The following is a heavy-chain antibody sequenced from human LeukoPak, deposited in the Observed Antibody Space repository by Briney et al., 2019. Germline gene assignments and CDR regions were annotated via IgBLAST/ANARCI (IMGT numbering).Heavy chain of an antibody. V-gene: IGHV1-69*13. CDR3: ARGPGCSGGSCYSGWFDP. CDR2: IIPIFGTA. Sequence: SVKVSCKASGGTFSSYAISLVRQAPGQGLEWMGGIIPIFGTANYAQKFQGRVTITADESTSTAYMELSSLRSEDTAVYYCARGPGCSGGSCYSGWFDPCGQGTLVTVSS. J-gene: IGHJ5*02. CDR1: GGTFSSYA. D-gene: IGHD2-15*01.